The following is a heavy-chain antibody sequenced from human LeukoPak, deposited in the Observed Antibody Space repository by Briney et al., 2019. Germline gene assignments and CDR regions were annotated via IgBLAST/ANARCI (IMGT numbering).Heavy chain of an antibody. J-gene: IGHJ4*02. V-gene: IGHV4-4*07. CDR3: ARGGLLCFGELSG. D-gene: IGHD3-10*01. Sequence: PSETLSLPWTVSGASISSYYWSWIRQPAGKGLEWIGGIYTSGSTNYIPSLKSRVTMSVDTSKNQFSLRVGSAAVADAAVYYCARGGLLCFGELSGWGQGTLVTVSS. CDR1: GASISSYY. CDR2: IYTSGST.